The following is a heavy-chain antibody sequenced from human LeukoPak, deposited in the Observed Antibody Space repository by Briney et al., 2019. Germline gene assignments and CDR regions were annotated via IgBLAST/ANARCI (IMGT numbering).Heavy chain of an antibody. V-gene: IGHV4-39*01. CDR2: TYYSGST. D-gene: IGHD4-17*01. J-gene: IGHJ4*02. CDR1: GGSVSSSSYY. Sequence: SETLSLTCTVSGGSVSSSSYYWGWIRQPPGKGLEWIGSTYYSGSTYYNPSLKSRVTISVDTSKNQFSLNLSSVTAADTAVYYCARLRGAMTPVTSDFDYWGQGTLVTVSS. CDR3: ARLRGAMTPVTSDFDY.